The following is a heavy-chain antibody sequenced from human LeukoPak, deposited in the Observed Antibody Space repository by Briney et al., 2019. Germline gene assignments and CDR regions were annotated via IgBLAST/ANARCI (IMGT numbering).Heavy chain of an antibody. Sequence: SETLSLTCSVSGGYISSYYWSWIRQPPGKGLEWIGYIYYSGSTYYNPSLKSRVTISVDTSKNQFSLKLSSVTAADTAVYYCARNRMVRGVINPLDYWGQGTLVTVSS. J-gene: IGHJ4*02. V-gene: IGHV4-59*08. CDR2: IYYSGST. CDR1: GGYISSYY. CDR3: ARNRMVRGVINPLDY. D-gene: IGHD3-10*01.